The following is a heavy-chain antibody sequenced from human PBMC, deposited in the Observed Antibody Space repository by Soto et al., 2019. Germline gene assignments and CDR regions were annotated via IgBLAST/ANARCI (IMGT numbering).Heavy chain of an antibody. V-gene: IGHV3-15*01. Sequence: PGGSLRLSCAASGFTFSNAWMSWVRQAPGKGLEWVGRIKSKTDGGTTDYAAPVKGRFTISRDDSKNTLYLQMNSLKTEDTAVYYCTTDEYCSGGSCYDLGRTKAFDIWGQGTMVTVSS. CDR1: GFTFSNAW. D-gene: IGHD2-15*01. CDR2: IKSKTDGGTT. CDR3: TTDEYCSGGSCYDLGRTKAFDI. J-gene: IGHJ3*02.